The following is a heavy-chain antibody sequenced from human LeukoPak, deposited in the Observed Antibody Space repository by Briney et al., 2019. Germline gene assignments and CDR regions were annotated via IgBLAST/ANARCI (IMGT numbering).Heavy chain of an antibody. J-gene: IGHJ4*02. Sequence: ASVKVSCKASGYTFTGYYMHWVRQAPGQGLEWMGWINPSSGGTNYAQKFQGRVTMTRDTSISTAYMELSRLRSDDTAVYYCARAYDSSGYPATFDYWGQGTLVTVSS. CDR3: ARAYDSSGYPATFDY. D-gene: IGHD3-22*01. CDR2: INPSSGGT. V-gene: IGHV1-2*02. CDR1: GYTFTGYY.